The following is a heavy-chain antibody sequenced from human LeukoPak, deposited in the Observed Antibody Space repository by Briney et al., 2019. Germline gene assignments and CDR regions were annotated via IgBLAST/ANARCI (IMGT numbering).Heavy chain of an antibody. V-gene: IGHV1-8*01. J-gene: IGHJ4*02. D-gene: IGHD2-15*01. CDR2: MNPNSGNT. CDR3: TRGSSGRRNN. Sequence: GASVKVSCKASGYTFTSCDINWVRQATGQGLEWMGWMNPNSGNTGYGQRFQGRITMTRDISIGTAYVELSNLTSEDTAIYYCTRGSSGRRNNWGQGTLVTVPA. CDR1: GYTFTSCD.